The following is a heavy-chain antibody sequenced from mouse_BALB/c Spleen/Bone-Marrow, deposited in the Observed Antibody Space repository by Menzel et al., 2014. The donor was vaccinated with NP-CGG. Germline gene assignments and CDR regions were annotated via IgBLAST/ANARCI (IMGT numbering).Heavy chain of an antibody. J-gene: IGHJ4*01. Sequence: EVQRVESGGGLVQPGGSLILSCTPSGFTFTDYYMSWVRQPPGKALEWLAFIRNKAYGYTTEYSASVRGRFTISRDNSQSILYLQMNTLRAEDSATYYCARFPMDYWGQGTSVTVSS. CDR1: GFTFTDYY. CDR2: IRNKAYGYTT. V-gene: IGHV7-3*02. CDR3: ARFPMDY.